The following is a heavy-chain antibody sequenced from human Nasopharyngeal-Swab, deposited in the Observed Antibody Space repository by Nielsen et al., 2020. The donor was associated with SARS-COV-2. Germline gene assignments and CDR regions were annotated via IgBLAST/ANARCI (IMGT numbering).Heavy chain of an antibody. D-gene: IGHD2-15*01. Sequence: GESLKISCAASGFTFSSYAMSWVRQAPGKGLEWVSAISGSGGSTYYADSVKGRSTISRDNSKNTLYLQMNSLRAEDTAVYYCAKRGYLGYCSGGSCFFDYWGQGTLVTVSS. CDR3: AKRGYLGYCSGGSCFFDY. V-gene: IGHV3-23*01. J-gene: IGHJ4*02. CDR1: GFTFSSYA. CDR2: ISGSGGST.